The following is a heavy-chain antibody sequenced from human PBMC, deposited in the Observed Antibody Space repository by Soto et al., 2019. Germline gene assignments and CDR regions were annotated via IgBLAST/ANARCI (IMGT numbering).Heavy chain of an antibody. J-gene: IGHJ4*02. V-gene: IGHV3-23*01. Sequence: EVKLLESGGGLVPPGASARLSCLTSGFIFDNYAMSWVCQSPGRRLEWVAAISGSGHATYYTQSVQGRFIISRDKSKKTVFLQMNNLRAEDTAVYYCAKGRYFDSSGGCANNWGLGTLVTVSS. D-gene: IGHD3-22*01. CDR2: ISGSGHAT. CDR3: AKGRYFDSSGGCANN. CDR1: GFIFDNYA.